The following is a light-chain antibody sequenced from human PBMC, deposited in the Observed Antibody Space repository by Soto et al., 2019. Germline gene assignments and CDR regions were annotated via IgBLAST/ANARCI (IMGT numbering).Light chain of an antibody. CDR3: ISYTTSSTLYV. Sequence: QSALTQPASVSGSPGQSITISCTGTSNDVGGYNYVSWYQQHPGKAPKVMIYEVSNRPSGVSNRFSGSKSGNTASLTISGLQAEDEADYYCISYTTSSTLYVFGTGTKLTVL. CDR2: EVS. CDR1: SNDVGGYNY. V-gene: IGLV2-14*01. J-gene: IGLJ1*01.